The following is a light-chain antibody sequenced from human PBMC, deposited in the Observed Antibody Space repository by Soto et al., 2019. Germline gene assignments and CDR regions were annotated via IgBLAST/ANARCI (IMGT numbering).Light chain of an antibody. CDR2: GAS. Sequence: EIVLKQSPGTLSLSPGERAILSCRASQSVSSGYLAWLQQKPGQAPRLLIYGASTRATGIPDRFSGSGSGTDFTLTISRLEPEDFAVYYCQQYGTSPLSFGQGTKLEI. CDR1: QSVSSGY. J-gene: IGKJ2*03. CDR3: QQYGTSPLS. V-gene: IGKV3-20*01.